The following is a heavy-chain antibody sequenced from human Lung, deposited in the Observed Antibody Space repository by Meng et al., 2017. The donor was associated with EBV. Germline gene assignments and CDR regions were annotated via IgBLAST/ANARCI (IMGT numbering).Heavy chain of an antibody. CDR3: ARASRVLGGFDY. V-gene: IGHV1-46*01. CDR1: GYTFTNYY. J-gene: IGHJ4*02. Sequence: QVQAVELEGGVKKPGASVKVTCKASGYTFTNYYMHWVRQAPGQGLEWMGIINTSVGYTSHAQKFQGRVTMTRDTSTSTVHMEVSSLRSADTAVYYCARASRVLGGFDYWGQGTLVTVSS. CDR2: INTSVGYT. D-gene: IGHD3-16*01.